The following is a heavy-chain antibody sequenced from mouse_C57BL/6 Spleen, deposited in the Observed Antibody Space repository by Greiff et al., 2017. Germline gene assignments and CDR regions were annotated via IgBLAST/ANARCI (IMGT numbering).Heavy chain of an antibody. CDR1: GYTFTDYY. V-gene: IGHV1-26*01. CDR3: ARKGDSYDSFDY. D-gene: IGHD2-4*01. J-gene: IGHJ2*01. CDR2: INPNNGGT. Sequence: EVQLQQSGPELVKPGASVKISCKASGYTFTDYYMNWVKQSHGKSLEWIGDINPNNGGTSYNQKFKGKATLTVDKSSSTAYMELRSLTSEDSAVYYCARKGDSYDSFDYWGQGTTLTVSS.